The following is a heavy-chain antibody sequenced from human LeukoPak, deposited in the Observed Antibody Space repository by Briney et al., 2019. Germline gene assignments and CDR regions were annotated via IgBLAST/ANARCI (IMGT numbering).Heavy chain of an antibody. CDR3: AREGAYLYYYGSGSYYDY. V-gene: IGHV4-4*07. CDR2: IYTSWRT. D-gene: IGHD3-10*01. CDR1: GGSISSYY. J-gene: IGHJ4*02. Sequence: KPLETLSLTCTVSGGSISSYYWSWIRQPAGKGLEWIGRIYTSWRTNYNPSLKSRVTMSVDTSKNQFSLKLSSVTAADTAVYYCAREGAYLYYYGSGSYYDYWGQGTLVTVSS.